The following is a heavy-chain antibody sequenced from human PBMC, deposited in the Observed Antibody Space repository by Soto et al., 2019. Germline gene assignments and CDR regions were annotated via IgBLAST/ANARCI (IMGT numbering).Heavy chain of an antibody. D-gene: IGHD3-9*01. V-gene: IGHV3-9*01. J-gene: IGHJ4*02. Sequence: EVDLVESGGGLAQPGRSLRLSCVASGFTFDDHGMHWVRQIPGRGLEWVSGISWNSGSIGYAESVKGRFTTFRDNAKNSLYLEMTSLRQEDTALYYCVRDTSSGWHLKDHWGEGVQVSVSS. CDR2: ISWNSGSI. CDR1: GFTFDDHG. CDR3: VRDTSSGWHLKDH.